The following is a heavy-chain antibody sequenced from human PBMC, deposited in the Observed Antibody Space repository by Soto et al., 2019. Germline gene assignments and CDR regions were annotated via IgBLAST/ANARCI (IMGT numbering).Heavy chain of an antibody. CDR3: ARDRLRFLEWLLYPADYYVDV. J-gene: IGHJ6*03. CDR1: GYTFTSYG. Sequence: ASVKVSCKASGYTFTSYGISWVRQAPGQGLEWMGWISAYNGNTNYAQKLQGRVTMTTDTSTSTAYMELRSLRSDDTAVYYCARDRLRFLEWLLYPADYYVDVWGKGTTVTVSS. V-gene: IGHV1-18*01. CDR2: ISAYNGNT. D-gene: IGHD3-3*01.